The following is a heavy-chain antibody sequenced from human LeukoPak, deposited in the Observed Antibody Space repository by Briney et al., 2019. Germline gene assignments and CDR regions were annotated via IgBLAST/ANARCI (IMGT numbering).Heavy chain of an antibody. D-gene: IGHD5-24*01. CDR1: GFIFDDYF. CDR3: TRVGYIDEGIDY. V-gene: IGHV3-11*04. CDR2: ISSSGSTV. Sequence: TGGSLRLSCAASGFIFDDYFMSWIRQPPGKGLEWVSDISSSGSTVDYADSVKGRFTVSRDNTKNSLSLQMNSLRAEDTAIYYCTRVGYIDEGIDYWGQGTLVTVSS. J-gene: IGHJ4*02.